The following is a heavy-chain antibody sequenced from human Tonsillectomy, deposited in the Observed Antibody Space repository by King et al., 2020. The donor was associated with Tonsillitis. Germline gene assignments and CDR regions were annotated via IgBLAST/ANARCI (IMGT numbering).Heavy chain of an antibody. D-gene: IGHD2-15*01. J-gene: IGHJ4*02. Sequence: QLVQSGAEVKKPGASVKVSCKASGYTLTNYGISWVRQAPGQGLEWMGWISAYNGNTNYAQKLQGRVTMTTDTSTSTAYMELRSLRSDDTAVYFCARDIVGYCSGYSCYSSFDYWGQGTLVTVSS. CDR1: GYTLTNYG. CDR3: ARDIVGYCSGYSCYSSFDY. V-gene: IGHV1-18*04. CDR2: ISAYNGNT.